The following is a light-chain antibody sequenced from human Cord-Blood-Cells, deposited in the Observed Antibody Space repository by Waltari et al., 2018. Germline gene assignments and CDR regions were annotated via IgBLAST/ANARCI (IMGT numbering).Light chain of an antibody. V-gene: IGLV1-44*01. CDR2: SNN. CDR3: AAWDDSLNGPV. CDR1: SSTIGSNT. J-gene: IGLJ3*02. Sequence: QSVLTQPPSASGTPGQRVPISCSGSSSTIGSNTVTCYQQLPGTAPKLLLYSNNQRPSGVPDRFSGSKSGTSASLAISGLQSEDEADYYCAAWDDSLNGPVFGGGTKLTVL.